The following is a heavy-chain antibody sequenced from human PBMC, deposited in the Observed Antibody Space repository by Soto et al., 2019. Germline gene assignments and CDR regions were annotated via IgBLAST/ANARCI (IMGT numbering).Heavy chain of an antibody. Sequence: QVQLVQSGAEVKEPGSSVKVSCKATGDLFNNYAFNWVRQAPGQGLEWMGRISPLFSTTNYAQKFQGRVTIGADELTRIVNLEVSTLRSEATALYTCPPSSSVAAAGYFKSWGRGTL. D-gene: IGHD6-25*01. CDR2: ISPLFSTT. CDR3: PPSSSVAAAGYFKS. V-gene: IGHV1-69*01. J-gene: IGHJ4*02. CDR1: GDLFNNYA.